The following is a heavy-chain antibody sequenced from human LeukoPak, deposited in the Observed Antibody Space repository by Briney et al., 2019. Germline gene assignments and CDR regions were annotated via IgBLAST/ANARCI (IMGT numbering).Heavy chain of an antibody. V-gene: IGHV4-61*02. CDR3: ARDRIAGALDYYMDV. Sequence: SQTLSLTCTVSGGSISSGSYYWSWIRQPAGKGLEWIGRIYTSGSTNYNPSLKSRVTISVDTSKNQFSLKLSSVTAADTAVYYCARDRIAGALDYYMDVWGKGTTVTVSS. D-gene: IGHD6-13*01. CDR2: IYTSGST. J-gene: IGHJ6*03. CDR1: GGSISSGSYY.